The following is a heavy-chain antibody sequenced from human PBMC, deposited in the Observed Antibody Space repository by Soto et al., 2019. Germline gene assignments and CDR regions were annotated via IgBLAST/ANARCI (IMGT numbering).Heavy chain of an antibody. V-gene: IGHV4-59*01. D-gene: IGHD3-22*01. Sequence: SSETLSLTCTVSGGSISSYYWSWIRQPPGKGLEWTGYIYYSGSTNYNPSLKSRVTISVDTSKNQFSLKLSSVTAADTAVYYCARGDSSGSLGMDVWGQGTTVTVSS. CDR3: ARGDSSGSLGMDV. CDR1: GGSISSYY. CDR2: IYYSGST. J-gene: IGHJ6*02.